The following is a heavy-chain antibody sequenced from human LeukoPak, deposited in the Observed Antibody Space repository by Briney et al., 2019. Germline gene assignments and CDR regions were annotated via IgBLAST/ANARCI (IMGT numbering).Heavy chain of an antibody. CDR1: GFTFSSYA. CDR2: ISGSGSST. D-gene: IGHD1-26*01. V-gene: IGHV3-23*01. CDR3: AKVCSGSYYAFDI. J-gene: IGHJ3*02. Sequence: SGGSLRLSCAASGFTFSSYAMSWVRQAPGKGLEWVSAISGSGSSTYYADSVKGRFTISRDNSKNTLYLQMNSLRAEDTAVYYCAKVCSGSYYAFDIWGQGTMVTVSS.